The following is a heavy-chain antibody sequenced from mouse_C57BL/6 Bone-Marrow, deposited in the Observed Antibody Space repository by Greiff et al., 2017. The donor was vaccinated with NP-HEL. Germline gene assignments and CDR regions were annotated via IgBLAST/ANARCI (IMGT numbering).Heavy chain of an antibody. CDR1: GYTFTSYW. V-gene: IGHV1-59*01. CDR3: VYGNSSMDY. Sequence: QVQLQQPGAELVRPGTSVKLSCKASGYTFTSYWMHWVKQRPGQGLEWIGVIDPSDSYTNYNQKFKGKATLTVDTSSSTAYMQLSSLTSEDSAVYYCVYGNSSMDYWGQGTSVTVSS. J-gene: IGHJ4*01. CDR2: IDPSDSYT. D-gene: IGHD2-10*02.